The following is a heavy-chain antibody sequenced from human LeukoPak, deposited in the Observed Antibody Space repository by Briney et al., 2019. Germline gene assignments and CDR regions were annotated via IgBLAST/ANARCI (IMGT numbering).Heavy chain of an antibody. Sequence: GGSLRLSCTVSGFTVSSNSWSWVRQAPGKGLEWVSFIYSGGNTHYSDSVTGRFTISRDNSKNTLYLQMNSLRAEDTAVYYCARVENYYDSSGFFQHWGQGTLVTVSS. D-gene: IGHD3-22*01. CDR2: IYSGGNT. CDR1: GFTVSSNS. J-gene: IGHJ1*01. CDR3: ARVENYYDSSGFFQH. V-gene: IGHV3-53*01.